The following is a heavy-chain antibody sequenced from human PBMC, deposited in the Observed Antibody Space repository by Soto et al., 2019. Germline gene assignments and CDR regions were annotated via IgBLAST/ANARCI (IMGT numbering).Heavy chain of an antibody. D-gene: IGHD5-12*01. CDR3: ARPSGLLGQYSALPEF. J-gene: IGHJ4*02. CDR2: IIPIFHST. Sequence: QVQLVQSGAEARKPGSSVKISCTVSGDSFRSYTLTWVRQAPGQGLELMGGIIPIFHSTIYSQRFKGRVTFTADDSTNTAYLPLTTLRFDDTAIYYCARPSGLLGQYSALPEFWGQATLVSVSS. CDR1: GDSFRSYT. V-gene: IGHV1-69*19.